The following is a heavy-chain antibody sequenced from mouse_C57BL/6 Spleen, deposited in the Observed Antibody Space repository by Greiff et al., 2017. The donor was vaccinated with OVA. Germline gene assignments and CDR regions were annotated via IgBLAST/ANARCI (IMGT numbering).Heavy chain of an antibody. D-gene: IGHD3-1*01. J-gene: IGHJ3*01. V-gene: IGHV1-4*01. Sequence: QVQLKQSGAELARPGASVKMSCKASGYTFTSYTMHWVKQRPGQGLEWIGYINPSSGYTKYNQKFKDKATLTADKSSSTAYMQLSSLTSEDSAVYYCARDSGNGFAYWGQGTLVTVSA. CDR3: ARDSGNGFAY. CDR2: INPSSGYT. CDR1: GYTFTSYT.